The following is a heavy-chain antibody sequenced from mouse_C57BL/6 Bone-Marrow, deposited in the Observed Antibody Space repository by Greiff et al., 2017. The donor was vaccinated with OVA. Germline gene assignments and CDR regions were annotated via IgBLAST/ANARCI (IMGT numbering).Heavy chain of an antibody. Sequence: QVQLKESGPGLVQPSQSLSITCTVSGFSLTSYGVHWVRQSPGKGLEWLGVIWSGGSTDYNAAFISRLSISKDNSKSQVFFKMNSLQADDTAIYYCAREGDSNYAAWCAYWGQGTLVTVSA. V-gene: IGHV2-2*01. CDR1: GFSLTSYG. J-gene: IGHJ3*01. CDR2: IWSGGST. CDR3: AREGDSNYAAWCAY. D-gene: IGHD2-5*01.